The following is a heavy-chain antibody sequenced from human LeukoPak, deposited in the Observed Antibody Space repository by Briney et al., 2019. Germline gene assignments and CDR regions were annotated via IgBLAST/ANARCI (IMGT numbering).Heavy chain of an antibody. CDR1: GASVSSDY. CDR2: IYHSGHT. J-gene: IGHJ5*02. CDR3: ARHPFQYPFDH. Sequence: SETLSLTCTVSGASVSSDYWSWIRQSPGKGLEWIGYIYHSGHTMSNPSLKSRVSLSLDTSNNQFSLKLSSVTAADTAVYYCARHPFQYPFDHWGQGTVVSVSS. V-gene: IGHV4-59*08. D-gene: IGHD2/OR15-2a*01.